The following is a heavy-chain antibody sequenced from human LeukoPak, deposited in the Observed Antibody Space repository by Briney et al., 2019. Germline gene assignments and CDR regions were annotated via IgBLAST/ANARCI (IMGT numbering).Heavy chain of an antibody. CDR3: ARVTGYMIEDYFDY. D-gene: IGHD3-9*01. J-gene: IGHJ4*02. V-gene: IGHV4-28*06. CDR2: IDYSGSS. Sequence: SETLSLTCAVSGYSISSSNWWGWIRQPPGKGLEWIGYIDYSGSSNYNPSLKSRVTLSLDTSKNQFSLRLSSVTAMDTAVYYCARVTGYMIEDYFDYWGQGILVTVSS. CDR1: GYSISSSNW.